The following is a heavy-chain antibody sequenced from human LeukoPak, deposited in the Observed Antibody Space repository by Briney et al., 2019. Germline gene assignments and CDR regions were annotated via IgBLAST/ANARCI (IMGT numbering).Heavy chain of an antibody. J-gene: IGHJ4*02. CDR3: ARDRRDYSPFSYYFDY. CDR2: IYTSGST. D-gene: IGHD4-11*01. Sequence: SETLSLTCTVSGGSISSYYWSWIRQPAGKGLEWIGRIYTSGSTNYNPSLKSRVTMSVDTSKNQFSLKLSSVTAADTAVYYCARDRRDYSPFSYYFDYWGQGTLVTVSS. CDR1: GGSISSYY. V-gene: IGHV4-4*07.